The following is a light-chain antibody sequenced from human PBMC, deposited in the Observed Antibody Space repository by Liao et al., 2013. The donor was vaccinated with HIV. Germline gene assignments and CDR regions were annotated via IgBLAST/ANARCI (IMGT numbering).Light chain of an antibody. CDR3: QAWDSNTAAYV. V-gene: IGLV3-21*01. CDR2: YDS. CDR1: NIGSKS. Sequence: SYVLTQPPSVSVAPGKTARITCGGNNIGSKSVHWYQQKPGQAPVLVIYYDSDRPSGIPERFSGSNSGNTATLTISGTQAMDEADYYCQAWDSNTAAYVFGTGTKVTVL. J-gene: IGLJ1*01.